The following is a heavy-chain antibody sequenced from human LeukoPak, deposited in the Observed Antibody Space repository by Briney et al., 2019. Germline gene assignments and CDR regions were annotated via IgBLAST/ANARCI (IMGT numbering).Heavy chain of an antibody. CDR1: GYTFTSYD. V-gene: IGHV1-8*03. D-gene: IGHD6-13*01. J-gene: IGHJ4*02. CDR2: MNPNSGNT. CDR3: ASWDSSSWPFDY. Sequence: ASVKVSCKASGYTFTSYDINWVRQATGQGLEWMGWMNPNSGNTGYAQKFQGRVTITRNTSISTAYMELSSLRSEDTAVYYCASWDSSSWPFDYWGQGTLVTVSS.